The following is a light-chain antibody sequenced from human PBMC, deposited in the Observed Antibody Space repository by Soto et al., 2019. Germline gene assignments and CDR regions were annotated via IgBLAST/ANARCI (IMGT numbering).Light chain of an antibody. CDR3: QQYDNLPT. J-gene: IGKJ3*01. Sequence: DIQMTQSPSSLSASVGDRVTITCQASQDISNYLNWYQQKPGKAPKLLIYDASNLETGVPSRFSGSGSGTDFTFTISSRQPEDIATYYWQQYDNLPTVGPGTKVDIK. V-gene: IGKV1-33*01. CDR1: QDISNY. CDR2: DAS.